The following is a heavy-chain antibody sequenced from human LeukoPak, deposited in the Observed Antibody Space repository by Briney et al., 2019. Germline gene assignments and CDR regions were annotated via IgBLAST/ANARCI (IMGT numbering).Heavy chain of an antibody. CDR1: GFTFGGYG. CDR3: TRYNNDHFDH. D-gene: IGHD1-14*01. V-gene: IGHV3-33*01. CDR2: IAYDGSRA. J-gene: IGHJ4*02. Sequence: GRSLRLSCAGSGFTFGGYGMHWFRQTPGKGLEWVAVIAYDGSRAFYADSVKGRFTIARDNSKNTMSVQMDDLRAEDTAVYYCTRYNNDHFDHWGQGTLVTVSS.